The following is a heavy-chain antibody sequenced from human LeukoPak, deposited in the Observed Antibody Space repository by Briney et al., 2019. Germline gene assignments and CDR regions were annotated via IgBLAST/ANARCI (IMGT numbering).Heavy chain of an antibody. CDR2: IYSGGST. CDR1: GFTVSSNY. J-gene: IGHJ3*02. V-gene: IGHV3-53*01. CDR3: ARGGSYLSAFDI. D-gene: IGHD1-26*01. Sequence: GGSLRLSCAASGFTVSSNYMSWVRQAPGKGLEWVSVIYSGGSTYYADSVKGRFTISRDNAKNSLYLQMNSLRAEDTAVYYCARGGSYLSAFDIWGQGTMVTVSS.